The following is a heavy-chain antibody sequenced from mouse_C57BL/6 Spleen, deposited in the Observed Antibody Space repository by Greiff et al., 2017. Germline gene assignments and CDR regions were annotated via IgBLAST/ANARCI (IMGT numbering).Heavy chain of an antibody. V-gene: IGHV3-6*01. CDR3: ARESSYFDY. CDR1: GYSITSGYY. Sequence: ESGPGLVKPSQSLSLTCSVTGYSITSGYYWNWIRQFPGNKLEWMGYISYDGSNNYNPSLKNRISITRDTSKNQFFLKLNSVTTEDTATYYCARESSYFDYWGQGTTLTVSS. J-gene: IGHJ2*01. CDR2: ISYDGSN. D-gene: IGHD1-1*01.